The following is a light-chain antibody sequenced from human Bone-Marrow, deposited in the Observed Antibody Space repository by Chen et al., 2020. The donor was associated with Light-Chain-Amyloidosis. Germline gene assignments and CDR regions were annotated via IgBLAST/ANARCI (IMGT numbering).Light chain of an antibody. Sequence: SYVLTQPPSVSLAPGKTARITCGGNNIGSKSVHWYQQKPGQSPVLVVYDDTDRPSGIPERFSGSNCGNTATLTISRVEAGDEADYHCEVWDSSSDLPVFGGGTKLTVL. V-gene: IGLV3-21*03. CDR3: EVWDSSSDLPV. CDR1: NIGSKS. J-gene: IGLJ2*01. CDR2: DDT.